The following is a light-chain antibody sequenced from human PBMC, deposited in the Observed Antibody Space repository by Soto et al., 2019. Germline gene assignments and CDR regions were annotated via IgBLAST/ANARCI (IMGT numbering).Light chain of an antibody. CDR2: DVT. V-gene: IGLV2-14*03. J-gene: IGLJ1*01. CDR3: NSYTRSRTLV. CDR1: SSDDGAYNY. Sequence: QSALTQPASVSGSPGQSITISCTGTSSDDGAYNYVSWYQHHPGKVPKLMIYDVTNRPSGVSDRFSGSKSGNTASLTISGLQAEDEADYHCNSYTRSRTLVFGSGTKVTVL.